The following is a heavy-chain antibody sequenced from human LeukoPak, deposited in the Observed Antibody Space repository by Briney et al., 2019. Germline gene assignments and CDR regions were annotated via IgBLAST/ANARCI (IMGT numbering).Heavy chain of an antibody. CDR2: IYYSESA. D-gene: IGHD3-9*01. CDR1: GGSISSSTYY. Sequence: SETLSLTCTVSGGSISSSTYYWSWIRQPPRKRLEWLGCIYYSESATYNPSLKSPVTISLATSKTQFVLKMSSVTAADTAVYYCARKRSFDLWGQGTLVTVSS. J-gene: IGHJ4*02. CDR3: ARKRSFDL. V-gene: IGHV4-61*01.